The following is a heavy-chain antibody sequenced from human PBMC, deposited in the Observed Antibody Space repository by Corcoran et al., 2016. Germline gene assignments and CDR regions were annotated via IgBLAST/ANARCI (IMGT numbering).Heavy chain of an antibody. J-gene: IGHJ5*02. Sequence: QVQLQQWGAGLLKPSETLSLTCAVYGGSFSGYYWSWIRQPPGKGLEWIGEINHSGSTNYNPSLKSRVTISVDTSKNQFSLKLSSVTAADTAVYYCARGYYYRNWFDPWGQGTLVTVSS. CDR1: GGSFSGYY. CDR3: ARGYYYRNWFDP. D-gene: IGHD3-22*01. V-gene: IGHV4-34*01. CDR2: INHSGST.